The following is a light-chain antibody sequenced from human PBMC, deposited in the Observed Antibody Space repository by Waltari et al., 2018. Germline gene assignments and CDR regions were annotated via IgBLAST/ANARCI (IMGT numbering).Light chain of an antibody. CDR3: SSYTSISTLV. CDR1: SSDVGGYNY. J-gene: IGLJ3*02. CDR2: DVS. V-gene: IGLV2-14*01. Sequence: QSALTQPAPVSGSPGPSITISCTATSSDVGGYNYVSWFQQHPGRAPKLMIYDVSKRPSGVSNRFSGSKSGNAASLTISGLQAEDEADYYCSSYTSISTLVFGVGTKVTVL.